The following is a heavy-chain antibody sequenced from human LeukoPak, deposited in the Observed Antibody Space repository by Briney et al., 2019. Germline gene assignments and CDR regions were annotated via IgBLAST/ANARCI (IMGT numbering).Heavy chain of an antibody. D-gene: IGHD6-13*01. V-gene: IGHV4-39*01. CDR3: ARPPYSEGAFDI. Sequence: SETLSLTCTVSGGSISSSSYYWGWIRQPPGKGLEWIGSIYYSGSTYYNPSLKSRVTISVDTSKNQFSLKLSSVTAADTAVYCCARPPYSEGAFDIWGQGTTVTVSS. J-gene: IGHJ3*02. CDR2: IYYSGST. CDR1: GGSISSSSYY.